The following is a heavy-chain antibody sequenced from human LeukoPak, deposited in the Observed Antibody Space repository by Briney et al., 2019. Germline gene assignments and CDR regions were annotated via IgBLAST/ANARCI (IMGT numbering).Heavy chain of an antibody. J-gene: IGHJ4*02. CDR3: AKEDSSGWYGANFDY. D-gene: IGHD6-19*01. Sequence: GRSLRLSCAASGVTFSNYGMHWGRQAPGKGLEWGAGISYDGSNKYYADSVKGRFTISRDNSKNTLYLQMNSLRAEDTAVYYCAKEDSSGWYGANFDYWGQGTLVTVSS. V-gene: IGHV3-30*18. CDR2: ISYDGSNK. CDR1: GVTFSNYG.